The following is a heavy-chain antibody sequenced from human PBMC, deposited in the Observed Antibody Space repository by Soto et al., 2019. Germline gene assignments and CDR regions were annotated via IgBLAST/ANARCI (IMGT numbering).Heavy chain of an antibody. Sequence: QVQLVQSGAEVKKHGASVKVSCKASGYTFTSYGISWVRPAPGQVLEWMGWISDYNGNPNYAQKLQGRVTMSTDTSMRTAYMERRSVRSDDTAVYYCARDQDIVVLPDGVDWSAPCGQETLFTVSS. CDR1: GYTFTSYG. CDR3: ARDQDIVVLPDGVDWSAP. V-gene: IGHV1-18*01. D-gene: IGHD2-2*01. CDR2: ISDYNGNP. J-gene: IGHJ5*02.